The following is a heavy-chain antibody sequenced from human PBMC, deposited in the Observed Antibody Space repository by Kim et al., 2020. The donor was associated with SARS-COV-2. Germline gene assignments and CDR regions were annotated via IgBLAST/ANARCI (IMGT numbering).Heavy chain of an antibody. CDR3: AKDGYCGSGDCYLFDY. J-gene: IGHJ5*01. CDR2: IGRNGDYI. V-gene: IGHV3-43*02. CDR1: GFTFHDYA. D-gene: IGHD2-15*01. Sequence: GGSLRLSCEASGFTFHDYAMHWARQTPGKGLEWVSLIGRNGDYILYADSVNGRFTISRDNCKNSLYLQMNSLTAEDTAFYFCAKDGYCGSGDCYLFDYWGHGTLVTVSS.